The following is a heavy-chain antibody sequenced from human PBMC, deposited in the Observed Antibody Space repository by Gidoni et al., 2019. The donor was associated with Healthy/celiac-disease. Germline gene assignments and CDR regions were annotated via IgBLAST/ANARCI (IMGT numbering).Heavy chain of an antibody. CDR2: IYGDDDK. Sequence: QITLKEPVPMLVKPTQTLTPTCTFSGFSLRTSGVGVGLIRQPPGKALECLALIYGDDDKRYSTSLKSRLTITKDTSNIQVVLTMTNMDPVDTATYYCEHRQHYYYGSGTLHFDYWGQGTLVTVSS. D-gene: IGHD3-10*01. V-gene: IGHV2-5*02. J-gene: IGHJ4*02. CDR3: EHRQHYYYGSGTLHFDY. CDR1: GFSLRTSGVG.